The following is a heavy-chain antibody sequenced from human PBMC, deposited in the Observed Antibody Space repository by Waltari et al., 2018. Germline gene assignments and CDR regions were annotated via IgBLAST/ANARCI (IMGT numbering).Heavy chain of an antibody. D-gene: IGHD3-10*01. Sequence: EVQLVESGGGLVKPGGSLRLSCAASGFTFSSYSMNWVRQAPGKGLEWVSSISSSSSYLYYADSVKGRFTISRDNAKNSLYLQMNSLRAEDTAVYYCARDYYGSGSYYGMDVWGQGTTVTVSS. V-gene: IGHV3-21*01. CDR1: GFTFSSYS. CDR2: ISSSSSYL. J-gene: IGHJ6*02. CDR3: ARDYYGSGSYYGMDV.